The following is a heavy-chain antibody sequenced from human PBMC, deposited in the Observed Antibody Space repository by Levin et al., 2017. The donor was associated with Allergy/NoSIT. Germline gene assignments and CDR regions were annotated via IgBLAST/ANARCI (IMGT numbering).Heavy chain of an antibody. V-gene: IGHV4-31*03. CDR1: GGSISSGGYY. D-gene: IGHD3-10*02. CDR3: ARPTLGMFYFDY. Sequence: PSETLSLTCTVSGGSISSGGYYWSWIRQHPGKGLEWIGYIYYSGSTYYNPSLKSRVTISVDTSKNQFSLKLSSVTAADTAVYYCARPTLGMFYFDYWGQGTLVTVSS. J-gene: IGHJ4*02. CDR2: IYYSGST.